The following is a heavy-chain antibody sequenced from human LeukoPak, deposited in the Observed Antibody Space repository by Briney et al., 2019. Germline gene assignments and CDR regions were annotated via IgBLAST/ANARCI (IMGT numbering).Heavy chain of an antibody. CDR3: ARDTSILGYDY. Sequence: SETLSLTCAVYGGSFSGYYWSWIRQPPGKGLEWIGEINHSGSTNYNPSLKSRVTISVDTSKNQFSLKLSSVTAADTAVYYCARDTSILGYDYWGQGTLVTVSS. CDR1: GGSFSGYY. CDR2: INHSGST. D-gene: IGHD2-21*01. J-gene: IGHJ4*02. V-gene: IGHV4-34*01.